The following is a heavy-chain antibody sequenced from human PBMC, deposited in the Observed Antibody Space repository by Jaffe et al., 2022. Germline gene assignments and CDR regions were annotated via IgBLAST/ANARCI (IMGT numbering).Heavy chain of an antibody. CDR1: GYSISSGYY. V-gene: IGHV4-38-2*01. J-gene: IGHJ4*02. CDR2: IYHSGST. CDR3: ARGGATGWLQLRTGGFDY. Sequence: QVQLQESGPGLVKPSETLSLTCAVSGYSISSGYYWGWIRQPPGKGLEWIGSIYHSGSTYYNPSLKSRVTISVDTSKNQFSLKLSSVTAADTAVYYCARGGATGWLQLRTGGFDYWGQGTLVTVSS. D-gene: IGHD5-12*01.